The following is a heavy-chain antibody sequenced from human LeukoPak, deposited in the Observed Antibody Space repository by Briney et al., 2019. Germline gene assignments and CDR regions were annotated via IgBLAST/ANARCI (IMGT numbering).Heavy chain of an antibody. V-gene: IGHV3-30*18. CDR1: GFPFQHYA. CDR3: AKGCSSASCAIEFDY. J-gene: IGHJ4*02. D-gene: IGHD2-2*01. Sequence: PGRSLRLSCAGSGFPFQHYAVHWVRHRPGKGLEWVAGISYDGGHIYYGNSVKGRSTISRDNSKNTVYLEMNSLGAEDTALYYCAKGCSSASCAIEFDYWGQGTLVTVSS. CDR2: ISYDGGHI.